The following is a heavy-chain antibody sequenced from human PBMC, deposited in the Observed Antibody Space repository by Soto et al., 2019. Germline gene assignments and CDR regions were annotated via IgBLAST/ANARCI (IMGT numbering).Heavy chain of an antibody. CDR1: GFTFNNYG. D-gene: IGHD6-19*01. V-gene: IGHV3-30*03. CDR3: AGGWYFFDY. Sequence: QVQLVESGGGVVQPGRSLRLSCAASGFTFNNYGMHWARQAPGKGLEWVAGISYDGSNKYYADSVKGRFTISRDNSRNTLYLQMDSLRAEDTAVHYCAGGWYFFDYCGQGTLVTVSS. CDR2: ISYDGSNK. J-gene: IGHJ4*02.